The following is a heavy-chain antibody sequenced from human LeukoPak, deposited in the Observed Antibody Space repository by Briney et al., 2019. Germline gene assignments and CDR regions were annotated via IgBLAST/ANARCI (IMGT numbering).Heavy chain of an antibody. CDR2: IYHGGPT. D-gene: IGHD3-10*01. V-gene: IGHV4-39*01. CDR1: GGSITSNYDY. J-gene: IGHJ4*02. CDR3: ARLLGSSAYSFDS. Sequence: SETLSLTCTVSGGSITSNYDYWEWIRQPPGKGLEWMGNIYHGGPTYYSPSLQSRITVSVDTSKNQFYVKLRSVTAADTAVYYCARLLGSSAYSFDSSGQGNLGTVSS.